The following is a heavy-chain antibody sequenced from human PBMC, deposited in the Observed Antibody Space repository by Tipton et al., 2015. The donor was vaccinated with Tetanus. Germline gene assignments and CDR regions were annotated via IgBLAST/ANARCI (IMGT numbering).Heavy chain of an antibody. V-gene: IGHV4-34*01. J-gene: IGHJ4*02. Sequence: LRLSCAASGFTFTRYAMHWVRQAPGKGLEWVGEISASGSTNYNPSLESRITMSVDTTKKRISLRLASLMAADTAVYFCARSIAAAAVWPYDFWGQGTLVTVTS. CDR3: ARSIAAAAVWPYDF. CDR1: GFTFTRYA. D-gene: IGHD6-13*01. CDR2: ISASGST.